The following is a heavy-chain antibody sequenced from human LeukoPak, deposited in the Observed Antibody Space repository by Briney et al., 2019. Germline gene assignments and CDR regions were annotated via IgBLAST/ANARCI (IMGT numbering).Heavy chain of an antibody. V-gene: IGHV4-30-2*01. CDR3: AGAHPDEWSGYPYYFDY. CDR2: IYHSGST. CDR1: GGSISSGGYS. Sequence: PSQTLSLTCAVSGGSISSGGYSWSWIRQPPGKGLEWIGYIYHSGSTYYNPSLKSRVTISVDRSKNQFSLKLSSVTAADTAVYLCAGAHPDEWSGYPYYFDYWGQGTLVTVSS. D-gene: IGHD3-3*01. J-gene: IGHJ4*02.